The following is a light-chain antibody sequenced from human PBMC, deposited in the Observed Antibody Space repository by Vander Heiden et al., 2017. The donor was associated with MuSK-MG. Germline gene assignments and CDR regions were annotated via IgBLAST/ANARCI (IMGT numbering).Light chain of an antibody. CDR3: QQDNSYPWT. V-gene: IGKV1-5*03. CDR2: KAS. Sequence: DIQMTQSPSTLSASVGDRVTIPCRASQSISNWLAWYQQKPGRAPKLLIYKASSLESGVPSRFSGSGSGTEFTLTMSILQPDDFATYYCQQDNSYPWTFGQGTKVEIK. J-gene: IGKJ1*01. CDR1: QSISNW.